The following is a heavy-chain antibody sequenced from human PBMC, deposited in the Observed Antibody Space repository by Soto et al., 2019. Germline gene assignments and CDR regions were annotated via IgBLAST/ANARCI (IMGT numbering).Heavy chain of an antibody. V-gene: IGHV4-30-4*01. J-gene: IGHJ5*02. Sequence: QVQLRESGPGLVKPSQTLSLTCSVSGASVAGGSYYWSWVRQPPGKGLEWIGYIRSRGRPFYNPSLTSRGTISADTSKNQLSLQLTSVTAADTAVYYCARDTYSGYDFGLWGQGTLVTVSS. D-gene: IGHD5-12*01. CDR2: IRSRGRP. CDR3: ARDTYSGYDFGL. CDR1: GASVAGGSYY.